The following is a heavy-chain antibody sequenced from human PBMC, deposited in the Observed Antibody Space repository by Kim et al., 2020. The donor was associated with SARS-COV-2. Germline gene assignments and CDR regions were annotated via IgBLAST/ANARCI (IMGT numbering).Heavy chain of an antibody. CDR3: ARGTSLYVSAILTGYLWWKWFGHGFDD. Sequence: GGSLRLSCAASGFTFSSYAMSWVRQAPGKGLECVSAISGSGGSTYYADSVKGRFTISRDNSKNTLYLQMNSLRAEDTAVYYCARGTSLYVSAILTGYLWWKWFGHGFDDWGQGTLVTVSS. CDR2: ISGSGGST. J-gene: IGHJ4*02. V-gene: IGHV3-23*01. CDR1: GFTFSSYA. D-gene: IGHD3-9*01.